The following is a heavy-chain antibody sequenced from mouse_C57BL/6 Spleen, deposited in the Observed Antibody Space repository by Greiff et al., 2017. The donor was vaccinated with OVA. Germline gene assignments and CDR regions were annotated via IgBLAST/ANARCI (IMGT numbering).Heavy chain of an antibody. V-gene: IGHV5-17*01. Sequence: EVKLVESGGGLVKPGGSLKLSCAASGFTFSDYGMHWVRQAPEKGLEWVAYISSGSSTIYYADTVTGRFTISRDNAKNTLFLQMTSLRSEDTAMYYCARHRSAFDYWGQGTTLTVSS. J-gene: IGHJ2*01. CDR3: ARHRSAFDY. CDR2: ISSGSSTI. CDR1: GFTFSDYG.